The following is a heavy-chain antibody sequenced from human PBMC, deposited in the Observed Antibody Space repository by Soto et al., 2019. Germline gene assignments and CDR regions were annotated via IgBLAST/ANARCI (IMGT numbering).Heavy chain of an antibody. Sequence: GGSLRLSCAASGFTFSSYGMHWVRQAPGKGLEWVAVIWYDGSNKYYADSVKGRFTISRDNSKNTLYLQMNSLRAEDTAVYYCARDYVSTGSVDYWGLGTLVTVSS. CDR3: ARDYVSTGSVDY. D-gene: IGHD3-22*01. J-gene: IGHJ4*02. CDR1: GFTFSSYG. CDR2: IWYDGSNK. V-gene: IGHV3-33*01.